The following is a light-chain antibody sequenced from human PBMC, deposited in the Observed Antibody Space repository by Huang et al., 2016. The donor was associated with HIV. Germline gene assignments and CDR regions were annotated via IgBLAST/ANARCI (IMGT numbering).Light chain of an antibody. CDR3: QQGYSALIT. V-gene: IGKV1-39*01. Sequence: DILLTQSPSSLSASVGDRVTITCRASQNINTYLTWYQQKPGKAPNLLIHSASTLQPGVPSRFSGSGSGTDFTLTVNSLQPEDSATYYCQQGYSALITFGQGTRL. CDR1: QNINTY. J-gene: IGKJ5*01. CDR2: SAS.